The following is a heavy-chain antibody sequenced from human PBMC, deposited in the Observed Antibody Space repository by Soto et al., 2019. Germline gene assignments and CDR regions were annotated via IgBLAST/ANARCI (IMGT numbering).Heavy chain of an antibody. D-gene: IGHD5-18*01. CDR3: ARHLHGGYSYGFDY. CDR2: IIGNGGTK. J-gene: IGHJ4*02. CDR1: GFIFRNYV. Sequence: GGSLRLSCTASGFIFRNYVMTWVRQAPGKGLEWVSIIIGNGGTKYYTDSVKGRFTISRDNSKNTLYLQMNSLRAEDTAVYYCARHLHGGYSYGFDYWGQGTLVTVSS. V-gene: IGHV3-23*01.